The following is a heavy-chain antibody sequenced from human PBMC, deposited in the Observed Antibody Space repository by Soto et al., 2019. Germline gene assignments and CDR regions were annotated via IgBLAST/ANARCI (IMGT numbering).Heavy chain of an antibody. CDR1: GGSFSGYY. V-gene: IGHV4-34*01. CDR2: INHSGST. CDR3: ARDKLTGLFDY. Sequence: KPSETLSLTCAVYGGSFSGYYWTWIRQPPGTGLEWIGEINHSGSTNYNPSLKSRVTISVDTSKNQFSLKLTSVTAADTAVYYCARDKLTGLFDYWGQGTLVTVSS. D-gene: IGHD2-8*02. J-gene: IGHJ4*02.